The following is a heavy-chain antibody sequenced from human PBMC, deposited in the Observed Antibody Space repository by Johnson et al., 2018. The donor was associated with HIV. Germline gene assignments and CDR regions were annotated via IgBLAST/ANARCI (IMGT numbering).Heavy chain of an antibody. D-gene: IGHD3-3*01. J-gene: IGHJ3*02. CDR1: GFTFNNFA. V-gene: IGHV3-30*04. CDR2: ISYDSSYK. Sequence: QVQLVESGGGMVQPGRSLRLSCAASGFTFNNFAMHWVRQAPGKGLEWVAVISYDSSYKFYADSVKGRFTISRDNFKDTLYLQMNSLRPEDTAVYYCARDMIFGVAWSLGVSDAFDIWGQGTMVTVSS. CDR3: ARDMIFGVAWSLGVSDAFDI.